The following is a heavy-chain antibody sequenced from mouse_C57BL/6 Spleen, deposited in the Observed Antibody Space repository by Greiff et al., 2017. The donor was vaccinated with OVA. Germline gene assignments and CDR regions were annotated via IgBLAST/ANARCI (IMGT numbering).Heavy chain of an antibody. D-gene: IGHD2-3*01. J-gene: IGHJ4*01. CDR1: GFSFNTYA. Sequence: EVKLVESGGGLVQPKGSLKLSCAASGFSFNTYAMNWVRQAPGRGLEWVARLRSKSNNYATYYADSVKDRFTISRDDSESMLYLQMNNLKTEDTAMYYGVRHDDGYYWADMDYWGQGTSVTVSS. V-gene: IGHV10-1*01. CDR2: LRSKSNNYAT. CDR3: VRHDDGYYWADMDY.